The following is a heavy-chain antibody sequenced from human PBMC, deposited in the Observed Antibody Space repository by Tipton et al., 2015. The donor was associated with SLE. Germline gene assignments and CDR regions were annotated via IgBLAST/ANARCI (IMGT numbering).Heavy chain of an antibody. CDR1: GGSISSSSYY. V-gene: IGHV4-39*07. CDR2: IYYSGST. J-gene: IGHJ1*01. D-gene: IGHD3-16*02. Sequence: TLSLTCTVSGGSISSSSYYWGWIRQPPGKGLEWIGSIYYSGSTYYNPSLKSRVTIPVDTSKNQFSLKLSSVTAADTAVYYCARGPGGELSAEYFQHWGQGTLVTVSS. CDR3: ARGPGGELSAEYFQH.